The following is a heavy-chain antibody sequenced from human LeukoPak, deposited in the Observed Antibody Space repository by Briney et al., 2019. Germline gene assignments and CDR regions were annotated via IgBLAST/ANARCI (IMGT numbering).Heavy chain of an antibody. CDR1: GFTFSSYA. CDR3: ARAREFYCSGGSCYSDRNWFDP. CDR2: ISGSGGST. V-gene: IGHV3-23*01. D-gene: IGHD2-15*01. Sequence: GGSLRLSCAASGFTFSSYAMSWVRQAPGKGLEWVSAISGSGGSTYYADSVKGRFTISRDNSKNTLYLQMNSLRAEDTAVYYCARAREFYCSGGSCYSDRNWFDPWGQGTLVTVSS. J-gene: IGHJ5*02.